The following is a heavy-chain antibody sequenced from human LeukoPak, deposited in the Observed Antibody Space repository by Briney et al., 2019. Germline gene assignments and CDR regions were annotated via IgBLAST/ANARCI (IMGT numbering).Heavy chain of an antibody. CDR1: GFTFDDYA. D-gene: IGHD3-10*01. V-gene: IGHV3-43D*03. Sequence: PWGVLRLSRAAPGFTFDDYAMHWVRQAPGKGLEWVSLISWDGGSTYYADSVKGRFTISRDNSKNSLYLQMNSLRAEDTALYYCAKGYYGSGSYGWFDYWGQGTLVTVSS. CDR2: ISWDGGST. CDR3: AKGYYGSGSYGWFDY. J-gene: IGHJ4*02.